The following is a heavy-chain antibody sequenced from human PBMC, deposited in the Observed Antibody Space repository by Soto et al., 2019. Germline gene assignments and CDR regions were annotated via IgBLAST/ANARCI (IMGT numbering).Heavy chain of an antibody. CDR1: GGSISSSSYY. Sequence: SETLSLTCTVSGGSISSSSYYWGWIRQPPGKGLEWIGSIYYSGSTYYNPSLKSRVTISVDTSKNQFSLKLSSVTAADTAVYYCKGYYYGSGSSLLYYYYMDVWRKGTTVTVSS. D-gene: IGHD3-10*01. V-gene: IGHV4-39*01. CDR2: IYYSGST. J-gene: IGHJ6*03. CDR3: KGYYYGSGSSLLYYYYMDV.